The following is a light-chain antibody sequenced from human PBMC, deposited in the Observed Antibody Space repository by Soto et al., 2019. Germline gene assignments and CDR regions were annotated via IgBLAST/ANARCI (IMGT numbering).Light chain of an antibody. CDR3: QQYHTWPVT. Sequence: IVMTQSPATLSVAPGGRVTFSCRASQGISKKVAWYQQKPGQAPRLLISAVSTGATGVRARFSGSGSGTEFTLTISSLKSEDSGTYYCQQYHTWPVTFGGGTKVEIK. V-gene: IGKV3-15*01. CDR1: QGISKK. J-gene: IGKJ4*01. CDR2: AVS.